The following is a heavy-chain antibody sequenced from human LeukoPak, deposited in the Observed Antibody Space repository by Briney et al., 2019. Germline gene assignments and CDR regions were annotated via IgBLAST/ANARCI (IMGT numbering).Heavy chain of an antibody. CDR1: GGSINSSSYY. Sequence: SETLSLTCTVSGGSINSSSYYWGWIRQSPGKGLEWFASLSYSGSTYYNPSLRSRVTISVDTSKNQFSLELISVTAADTAVYFCARSLSSFYLDSWGQGTLVTVSS. CDR2: LSYSGST. D-gene: IGHD3-10*01. CDR3: ARSLSSFYLDS. J-gene: IGHJ4*02. V-gene: IGHV4-39*01.